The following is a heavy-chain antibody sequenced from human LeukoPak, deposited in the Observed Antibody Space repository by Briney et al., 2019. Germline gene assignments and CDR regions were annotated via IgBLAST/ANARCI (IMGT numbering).Heavy chain of an antibody. CDR2: IYYSGST. CDR1: GGSISSYY. Sequence: SETLSLTCTVSGGSISSYYWSWIRQPPGKGLEWIGYIYYSGSTNYNPSLKSRVTISVDTSKNQFSLKLSSVTAADTAVYYCARVARDRFDYWGQGTLVTVSS. CDR3: ARVARDRFDY. D-gene: IGHD3-3*02. J-gene: IGHJ4*02. V-gene: IGHV4-59*01.